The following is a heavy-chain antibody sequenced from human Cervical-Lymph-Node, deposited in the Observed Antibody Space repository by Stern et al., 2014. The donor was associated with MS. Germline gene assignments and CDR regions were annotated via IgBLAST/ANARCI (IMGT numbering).Heavy chain of an antibody. CDR2: INTNTGNS. CDR1: GYTFTKYT. D-gene: IGHD2-8*01. V-gene: IGHV7-4-1*02. CDR3: AREQWADGFDI. Sequence: QVQLVQSGSELKQPGASVNVSCKASGYTFTKYTINWVRQAPGQGLEWMGWINTNTGNSRYAQGFTGRFVFSLDTSVSTAYLHISSLETEDTAVYYCAREQWADGFDIWGQGTKVTISS. J-gene: IGHJ3*02.